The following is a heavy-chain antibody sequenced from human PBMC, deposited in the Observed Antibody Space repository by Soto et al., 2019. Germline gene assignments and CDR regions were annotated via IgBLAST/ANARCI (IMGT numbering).Heavy chain of an antibody. D-gene: IGHD4-4*01. J-gene: IGHJ6*02. Sequence: EVQLVETGGGLIQPGGSLRLSCAASGLTVSTNYLSWVRQAPGKGLEWVSIIYSDGSKFYGGSLRGRFTISRDNSKNTLYLQMDSLRAEDTAVYYCARARDSTTGTRINTMDVWGQGTTVTVSS. CDR1: GLTVSTNY. CDR2: IYSDGSK. CDR3: ARARDSTTGTRINTMDV. V-gene: IGHV3-53*02.